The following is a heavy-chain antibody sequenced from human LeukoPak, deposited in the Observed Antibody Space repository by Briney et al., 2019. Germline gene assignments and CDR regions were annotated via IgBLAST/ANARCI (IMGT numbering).Heavy chain of an antibody. V-gene: IGHV4-34*01. J-gene: IGHJ4*02. D-gene: IGHD4-17*01. CDR1: GGSFSGYC. CDR3: ARVAAEGLRHFDY. Sequence: SGTLSLTCAVYGGSFSGYCWSWIRQPPGKGLEWIGEINHSGSTNYNPSLKSRVTISVDTSKNQFSLKLSSVTAADTAVYYCARVAAEGLRHFDYWGQGTLVTVSS. CDR2: INHSGST.